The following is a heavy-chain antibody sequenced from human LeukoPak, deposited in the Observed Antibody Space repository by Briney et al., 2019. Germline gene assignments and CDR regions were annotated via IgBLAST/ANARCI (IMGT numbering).Heavy chain of an antibody. V-gene: IGHV4-59*08. J-gene: IGHJ4*02. CDR3: VRRGIEDPGRVLFDY. D-gene: IGHD1-26*01. CDR1: GGSISNNY. Sequence: SETLSLTCTVSGGSISNNYWSWVRQPPGKRLEWIAYIQYPGTTDYNPSLKSRVTISLESSENQFSLKLSSVTAADTAIYYCVRRGIEDPGRVLFDYWGRGTLVTVSS. CDR2: IQYPGTT.